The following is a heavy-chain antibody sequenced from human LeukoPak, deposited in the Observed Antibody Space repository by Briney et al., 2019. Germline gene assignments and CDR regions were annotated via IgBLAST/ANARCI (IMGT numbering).Heavy chain of an antibody. D-gene: IGHD3-16*02. CDR2: IYYSGST. V-gene: IGHV4-59*01. CDR1: GGSISSYY. Sequence: PSETLSLTCTVSGGSISSYYWSWIRQPPGKGLEWIGYIYYSGSTNYNPFLKSRVTISVDTSKNQFSLKLSSVTAADTAVYYCARGAAYYDYVWGSYRLYYFDYWGQGTLVTVSS. J-gene: IGHJ4*02. CDR3: ARGAAYYDYVWGSYRLYYFDY.